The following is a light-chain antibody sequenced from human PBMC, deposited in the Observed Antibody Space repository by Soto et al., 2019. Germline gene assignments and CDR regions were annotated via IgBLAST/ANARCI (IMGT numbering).Light chain of an antibody. Sequence: QSALTQPASVSGSPGQSITISCTGTSSDVGAYNYVSWYQQHPGKAPKPMIFEVSDRPSGVSNRFSGSKSGNTASLTISGLQAEDEADYYCSSYTSSNTLVFGGGTQLTVL. J-gene: IGLJ2*01. CDR2: EVS. V-gene: IGLV2-14*01. CDR3: SSYTSSNTLV. CDR1: SSDVGAYNY.